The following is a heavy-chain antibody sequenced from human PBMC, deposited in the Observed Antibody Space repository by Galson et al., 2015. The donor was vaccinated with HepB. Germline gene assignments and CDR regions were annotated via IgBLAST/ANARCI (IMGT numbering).Heavy chain of an antibody. D-gene: IGHD6-19*01. CDR3: EYRTLYTNVWWAGTYFNS. V-gene: IGHV2-5*01. CDR1: GVSLSTSGVS. J-gene: IGHJ4*02. CDR2: IFWNGNN. Sequence: PALVKPTQTLTLTCTLSGVSLSTSGVSVGWIRQPPGKALEWLATIFWNGNNDRISSLKTRLSISTDTSKSLVVLSLTNVDPADTATYFCEYRTLYTNVWWAGTYFNSWGQGTRVTVS.